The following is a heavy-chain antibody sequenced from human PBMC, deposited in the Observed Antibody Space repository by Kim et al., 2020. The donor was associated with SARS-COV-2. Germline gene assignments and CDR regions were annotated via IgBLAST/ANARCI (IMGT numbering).Heavy chain of an antibody. Sequence: QKFQGRGTITRDTSASTAYMELSSLRSEDTAVYYCARRSDSSGYHYYFDYWGQGTLVTVSS. J-gene: IGHJ4*02. D-gene: IGHD3-22*01. CDR3: ARRSDSSGYHYYFDY. V-gene: IGHV1-3*01.